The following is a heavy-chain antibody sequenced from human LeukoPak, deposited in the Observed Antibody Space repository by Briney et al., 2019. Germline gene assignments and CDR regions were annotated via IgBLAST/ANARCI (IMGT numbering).Heavy chain of an antibody. J-gene: IGHJ5*02. D-gene: IGHD3-9*01. V-gene: IGHV1-18*01. CDR3: ARVIIWSYYDILTGYYTDWFDP. Sequence: ASVNVSFKASGYTFTSYGISWVRQAPGQGREWMGLISAYNGNTNYAQKLQGRVTMTTDTSTSTAYMEVRSLRSDGTAVYYCARVIIWSYYDILTGYYTDWFDPWGEGTLVTVSS. CDR1: GYTFTSYG. CDR2: ISAYNGNT.